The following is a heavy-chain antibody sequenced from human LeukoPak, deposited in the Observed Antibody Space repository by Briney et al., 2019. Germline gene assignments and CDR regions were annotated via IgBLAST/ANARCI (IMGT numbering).Heavy chain of an antibody. D-gene: IGHD6-13*01. Sequence: GGSLRLSCAASGFIFNNYAMNWIRQAPGKGLEWVSGISASGLVTYYADSVKGRFTISRDSSKNSLYLQMNSLRAEDTAVYYCARDGTAVGINYDYWGQGTLVTVSS. CDR2: ISASGLVT. V-gene: IGHV3-23*01. CDR1: GFIFNNYA. J-gene: IGHJ4*02. CDR3: ARDGTAVGINYDY.